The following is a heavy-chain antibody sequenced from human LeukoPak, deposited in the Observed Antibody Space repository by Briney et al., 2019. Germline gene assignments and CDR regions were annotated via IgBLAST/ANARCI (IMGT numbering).Heavy chain of an antibody. CDR1: GYTFTGYY. D-gene: IGHD5-24*01. V-gene: IGHV1-2*02. Sequence: ASVKVSCKASGYTFTGYYMHWVRQAPGQGLEWMGWINPDSGGTNYAQKFQGRVTMTRDTSISTAYMELSRLRSDDTAVYYCARDRMAGRRDGYNLGNWFDPWGQGTLVTVSS. CDR3: ARDRMAGRRDGYNLGNWFDP. J-gene: IGHJ5*02. CDR2: INPDSGGT.